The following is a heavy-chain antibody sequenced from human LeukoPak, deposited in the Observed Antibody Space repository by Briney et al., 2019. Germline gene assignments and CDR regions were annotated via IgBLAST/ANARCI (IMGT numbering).Heavy chain of an antibody. V-gene: IGHV4-59*08. CDR2: IYYSGST. CDR3: ARLGVGATPLRY. CDR1: GGSISSYY. D-gene: IGHD1-26*01. Sequence: SETLSLTCTVSGGSISSYYWSWIRQPPGKGLEWIGYIYYSGSTNYNPSLKSRVTISVDTSKNQFSLKLSSVTAADTAVYYCARLGVGATPLRYWGQGTLVTVSS. J-gene: IGHJ4*02.